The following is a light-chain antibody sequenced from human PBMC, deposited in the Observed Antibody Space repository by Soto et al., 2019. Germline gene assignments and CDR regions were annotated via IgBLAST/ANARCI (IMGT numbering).Light chain of an antibody. CDR1: QGISDY. CDR2: GAS. Sequence: DIPLTQSPSFLSASVGDRVTISCRASQGISDYLAWYQQKPGKAPKLLIYGASTLQSGVPSRFSGSASGTEFDLTISSLQPEDVATYFCQQFNAYPLTFGGGTKLEIK. J-gene: IGKJ4*01. V-gene: IGKV1-9*01. CDR3: QQFNAYPLT.